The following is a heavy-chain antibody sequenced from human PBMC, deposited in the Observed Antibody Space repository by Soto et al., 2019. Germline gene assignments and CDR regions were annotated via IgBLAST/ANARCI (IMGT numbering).Heavy chain of an antibody. CDR1: GGSISSYY. CDR2: IYYSGST. V-gene: IGHV4-59*01. Sequence: PSETLSLTCTVSGGSISSYYWSWIRQPPGKGLEWIGYIYYSGSTNYNPSLKSRVTISVDTSKNQFSLKLSSVTAADTAVYYCARTKRYYDILTRDYYYYGMDVWGQGTTVTVSS. J-gene: IGHJ6*02. D-gene: IGHD3-9*01. CDR3: ARTKRYYDILTRDYYYYGMDV.